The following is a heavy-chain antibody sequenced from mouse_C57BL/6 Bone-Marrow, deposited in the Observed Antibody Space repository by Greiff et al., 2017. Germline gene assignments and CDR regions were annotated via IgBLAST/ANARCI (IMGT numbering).Heavy chain of an antibody. J-gene: IGHJ4*01. CDR3: ARQNYYAMDY. CDR1: GFTFSDYY. V-gene: IGHV5-12*01. CDR2: ISNGGGST. Sequence: EVMLVESGGGLVQPGGSLKLSCAASGFTFSDYYMYWVRQTPEKRLEWVAYISNGGGSTYYPDTVKGRFTISRDNAKNTLYLQMSRLKSEDTAMYYCARQNYYAMDYWGKGTSVTVSS.